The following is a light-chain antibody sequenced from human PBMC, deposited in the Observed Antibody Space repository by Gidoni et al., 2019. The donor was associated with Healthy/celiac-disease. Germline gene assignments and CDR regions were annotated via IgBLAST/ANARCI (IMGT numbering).Light chain of an antibody. Sequence: DIVMTQSPDSLAGSLGERATINCKSSQSVLYSYKNKNYLAWYQQKPGQSPKLLIYWASTRESGVPERFSGSGSGTDFTLTISRLQAEDVAVYYCQQYYSSPLTFGQGTKVEIK. V-gene: IGKV4-1*01. CDR3: QQYYSSPLT. CDR1: QSVLYSYKNKNY. CDR2: WAS. J-gene: IGKJ1*01.